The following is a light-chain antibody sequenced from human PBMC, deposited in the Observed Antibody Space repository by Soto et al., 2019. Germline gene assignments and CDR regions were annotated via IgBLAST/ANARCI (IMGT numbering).Light chain of an antibody. Sequence: DTVLTPSPGTLSLSSGSSETLSCRASQSVSNNYLAWYQQKPGQAPRLLIYGASNRATGIPDRFSGSGSGTDFTLTISSLEPEDFAVYYCQQRSNWWTFGQGTKVDIK. CDR1: QSVSNNY. CDR3: QQRSNWWT. CDR2: GAS. J-gene: IGKJ1*01. V-gene: IGKV3D-20*02.